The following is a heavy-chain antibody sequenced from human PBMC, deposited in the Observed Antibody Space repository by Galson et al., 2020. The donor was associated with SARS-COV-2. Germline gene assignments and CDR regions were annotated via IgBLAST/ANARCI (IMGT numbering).Heavy chain of an antibody. V-gene: IGHV4-31*03. CDR1: GGSITSDDSY. D-gene: IGHD1-26*01. Sequence: SQTLSLTCTVSGGSITSDDSYWSWIRQHPRRGLEWIGYIFYSGFTYHSPSFKSRVTMSLDTSKNQFSLELNSVTAADTAVYYCASGLGGDYWGPGTLVTVSS. J-gene: IGHJ4*02. CDR2: IFYSGFT. CDR3: ASGLGGDY.